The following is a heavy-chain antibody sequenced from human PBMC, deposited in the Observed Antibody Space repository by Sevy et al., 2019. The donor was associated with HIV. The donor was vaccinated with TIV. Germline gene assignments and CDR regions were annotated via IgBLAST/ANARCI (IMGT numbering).Heavy chain of an antibody. D-gene: IGHD4-4*01. V-gene: IGHV3-30-3*01. J-gene: IGHJ6*02. CDR2: ISYDGSNT. CDR3: ARDSKGGLDV. CDR1: GFTFSTYA. Sequence: GGSLRLSCAASGFTFSTYAMHWVRQAPGKGLEWVAVISYDGSNTYYADSVKGRFTISRDNVKNSLYLQMNNLRAEDTAVYYCARDSKGGLDVWGQGTTVTVSS.